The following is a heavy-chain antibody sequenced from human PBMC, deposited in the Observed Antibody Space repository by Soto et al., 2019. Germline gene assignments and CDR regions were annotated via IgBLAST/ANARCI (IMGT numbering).Heavy chain of an antibody. CDR1: GYTFTGYY. D-gene: IGHD6-13*01. J-gene: IGHJ4*02. Sequence: ASVKVSCKASGYTFTGYYMRWVRQAPGQGLEWMGWINPNSGGTNYAQKFQGRVTMTRDTSISTAYMELSRLRSDDTAVYYCARDDSSSWYAATGNFDYWGQGTLVTVSS. V-gene: IGHV1-2*02. CDR3: ARDDSSSWYAATGNFDY. CDR2: INPNSGGT.